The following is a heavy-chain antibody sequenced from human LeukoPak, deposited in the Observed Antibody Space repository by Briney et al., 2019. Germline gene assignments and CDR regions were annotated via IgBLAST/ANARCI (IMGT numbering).Heavy chain of an antibody. CDR3: ARGVKMATINPFDY. CDR1: GGTFSSYT. Sequence: SVKVSCKASGGTFSSYTISWVRQAPGQGLEWMGRIIPILGIANYAQKFQGRVTLTADKSTSTAYMELSSLRSEDTAVYYCARGVKMATINPFDYWGQGTLVTVSS. D-gene: IGHD5-24*01. V-gene: IGHV1-69*02. CDR2: IIPILGIA. J-gene: IGHJ4*02.